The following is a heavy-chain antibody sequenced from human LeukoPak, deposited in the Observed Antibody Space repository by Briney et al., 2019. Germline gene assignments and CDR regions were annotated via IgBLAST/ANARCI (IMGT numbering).Heavy chain of an antibody. CDR3: ARWTTVTTFDP. Sequence: PGGSLRLSCAAPGFTFSSYSMNWVRQAPGKGLEWVSSISSRSSYIYYADSVKGRFTISRDNAKNSLYLQMNSLRAEDTAVYYCARWTTVTTFDPWGQGTLVTVSS. CDR1: GFTFSSYS. V-gene: IGHV3-21*01. CDR2: ISSRSSYI. D-gene: IGHD4-17*01. J-gene: IGHJ5*02.